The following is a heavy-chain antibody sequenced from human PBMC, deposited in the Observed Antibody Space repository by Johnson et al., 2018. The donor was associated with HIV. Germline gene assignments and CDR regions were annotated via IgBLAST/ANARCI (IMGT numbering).Heavy chain of an antibody. CDR3: SVDAFDI. Sequence: VQLVESGGGLVQPGRYLRLSCAASGFTFSNAWMSWVRQAPGKGLEWVGRIKSKTDGGTTDYAAPVKDRFTISRDDSKNTLYLQMNSLKTEDTAVYYCSVDAFDIWGQGTMVTVSS. CDR2: IKSKTDGGTT. CDR1: GFTFSNAW. J-gene: IGHJ3*02. V-gene: IGHV3-15*01.